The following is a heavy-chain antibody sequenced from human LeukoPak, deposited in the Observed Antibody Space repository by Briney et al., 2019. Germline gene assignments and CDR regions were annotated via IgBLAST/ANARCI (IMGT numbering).Heavy chain of an antibody. D-gene: IGHD6-13*01. CDR3: ARDQGYSSSWYGWFDP. V-gene: IGHV4-31*03. J-gene: IGHJ5*02. CDR1: GGSISSGGYY. Sequence: SSETLSLTCTVSGGSISSGGYYWSWIRQHPGKGLEWIGYIYYSGSTYYNPSLKSRVTISVDTSKNQFSLKLSSVTAADTAVYYCARDQGYSSSWYGWFDPWGQGTLVTVSS. CDR2: IYYSGST.